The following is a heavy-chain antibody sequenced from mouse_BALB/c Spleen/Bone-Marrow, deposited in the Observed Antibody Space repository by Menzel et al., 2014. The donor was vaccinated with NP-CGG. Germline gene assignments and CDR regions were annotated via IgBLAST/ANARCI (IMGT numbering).Heavy chain of an antibody. D-gene: IGHD2-1*01. V-gene: IGHV1-4*01. J-gene: IGHJ3*01. CDR3: ARESYGNWFAY. CDR2: INPSSGYT. Sequence: LQQSGAELARPGASVKMSCKASGYTLTSYTMHWVKQRPGQGLEWIGYINPSSGYTNYNQKFKDKATLTADKSSSTAYMQLSSLTSEDSAVYYCARESYGNWFAYWGQGTLVTVSA. CDR1: GYTLTSYT.